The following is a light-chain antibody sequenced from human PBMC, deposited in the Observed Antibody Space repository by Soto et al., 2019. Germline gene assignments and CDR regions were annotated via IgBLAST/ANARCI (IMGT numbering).Light chain of an antibody. CDR2: DAS. CDR1: QSVSSSY. CDR3: QQRSNWPIT. Sequence: EIVLTQSPGTLSLSPGERATLSCRASQSVSSSYLAWYQQKPGQAPRLLIYDASNRATGIPARFSGSGSGTDFTLTISSLEPEDFAVYYCQQRSNWPITFGPGTKVDI. J-gene: IGKJ3*01. V-gene: IGKV3D-20*02.